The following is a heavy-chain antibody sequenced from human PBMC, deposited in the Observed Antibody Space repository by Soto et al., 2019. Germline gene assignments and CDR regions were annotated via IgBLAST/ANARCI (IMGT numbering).Heavy chain of an antibody. D-gene: IGHD6-19*01. J-gene: IGHJ4*02. Sequence: WGSLRLSCAASGFTFISYAMHFFRHSPGKGLEWVAVISYDGSNKYFADSVKGRFTISRDNSKNTLYLQMNSLRGEDTAVYYCARGPSSLTRFDYWGQGTLVTVSS. V-gene: IGHV3-30-3*01. CDR3: ARGPSSLTRFDY. CDR2: ISYDGSNK. CDR1: GFTFISYA.